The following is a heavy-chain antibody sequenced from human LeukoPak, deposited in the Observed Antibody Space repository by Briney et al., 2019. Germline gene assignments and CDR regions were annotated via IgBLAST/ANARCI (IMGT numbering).Heavy chain of an antibody. CDR2: ISYDGSNK. Sequence: GGSLRLSCAASGFTFSSYAMHWVRQAPGKGLEWVAVISYDGSNKYYADSVKGRFTISRDNFKNTLYLQMNSLRAEDTAVYYCARDGTWIQLWYFDYWGQGTLVTVSS. J-gene: IGHJ4*02. CDR1: GFTFSSYA. D-gene: IGHD5-18*01. V-gene: IGHV3-30-3*01. CDR3: ARDGTWIQLWYFDY.